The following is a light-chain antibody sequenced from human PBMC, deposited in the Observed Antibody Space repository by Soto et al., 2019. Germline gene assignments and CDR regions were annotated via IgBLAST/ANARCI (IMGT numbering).Light chain of an antibody. CDR2: ENN. J-gene: IGLJ3*02. CDR3: CSYVDTDTWV. V-gene: IGLV6-57*04. CDR1: SGSIANNY. Sequence: NFMLTQPHSVSESPGKTLSISCTRSSGSIANNYVQWYQQRPGSAPTTVIYENNQRLSGVPDRFSGSTDGSSNSASLTISGLQTEDEADYYCCSYVDTDTWVFGGGTQLTVL.